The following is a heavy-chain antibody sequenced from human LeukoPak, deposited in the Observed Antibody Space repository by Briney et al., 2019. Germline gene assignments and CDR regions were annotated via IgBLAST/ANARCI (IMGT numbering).Heavy chain of an antibody. J-gene: IGHJ4*02. Sequence: GGSLRLSCAASGFTFRNYGMSWVRQAPGKGLEWVSGTIGSGDSKFYADPVKGRFTISRDNSRNTLYLHMNSLRVDDTAVYYCASLYNDYSDYWGQGALVTVSS. CDR3: ASLYNDYSDY. CDR1: GFTFRNYG. V-gene: IGHV3-23*01. CDR2: TIGSGDSK. D-gene: IGHD5-24*01.